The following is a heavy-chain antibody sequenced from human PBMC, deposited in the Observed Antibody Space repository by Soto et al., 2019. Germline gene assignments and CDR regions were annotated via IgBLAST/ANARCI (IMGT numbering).Heavy chain of an antibody. CDR3: AKSSSWYYFDY. D-gene: IGHD6-13*01. Sequence: EVQLVESGGGLVQPGRSLRLSCAASGFTFDDYAMHWVRQAPGKGLEWVSGISWNSGSIGYADSVKGRFTISRDNAKNSLYLQMNSLRAEDTALYYCAKSSSWYYFDYWGQRTLVTVSS. CDR1: GFTFDDYA. J-gene: IGHJ4*02. V-gene: IGHV3-9*01. CDR2: ISWNSGSI.